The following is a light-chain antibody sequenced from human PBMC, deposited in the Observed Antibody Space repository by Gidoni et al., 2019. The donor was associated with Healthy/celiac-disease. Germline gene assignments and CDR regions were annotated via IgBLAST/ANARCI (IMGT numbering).Light chain of an antibody. CDR1: QRGSSN. J-gene: IGKJ1*01. V-gene: IGKV3-15*01. CDR3: QQYNNWPLWT. Sequence: EIVMTQSPATLSVSPGERATLSCRPSQRGSSNLAWYQQKPGRAPRLLIYGASTSATGIPARFSGSGSGTEFTLTISSLQSEDFAVYYCQQYNNWPLWTFGQGTKVEIK. CDR2: GAS.